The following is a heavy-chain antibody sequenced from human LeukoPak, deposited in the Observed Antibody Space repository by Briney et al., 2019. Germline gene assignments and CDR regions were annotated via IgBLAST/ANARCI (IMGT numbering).Heavy chain of an antibody. J-gene: IGHJ6*02. CDR2: IYHSGST. CDR3: ARDIDDGSGSSYGMDV. Sequence: PSETLSLTCTVSGYSISSTYCWGWIRQPPGKGLEWIGYIYHSGSTYYNPSLKSRVTISVDTSKNQFSLKLSSVTAADTAVYYCARDIDDGSGSSYGMDVWGQGTTVTVSS. D-gene: IGHD3-10*01. CDR1: GYSISSTYC. V-gene: IGHV4-28*03.